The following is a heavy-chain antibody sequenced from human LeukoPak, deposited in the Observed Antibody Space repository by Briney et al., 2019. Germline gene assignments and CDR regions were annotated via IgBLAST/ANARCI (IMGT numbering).Heavy chain of an antibody. Sequence: GGSLKLSCAASGFTFSNYWMTWVRQAPGKGLEWVANIKQDGSEKSYVDSVTGRFTISRDNAKNSLYLQMNSLRAEDTAVYYCAREISSWYRTEGRFDPWGQGTLVTVSS. CDR3: AREISSWYRTEGRFDP. D-gene: IGHD6-13*01. CDR1: GFTFSNYW. V-gene: IGHV3-7*01. J-gene: IGHJ5*02. CDR2: IKQDGSEK.